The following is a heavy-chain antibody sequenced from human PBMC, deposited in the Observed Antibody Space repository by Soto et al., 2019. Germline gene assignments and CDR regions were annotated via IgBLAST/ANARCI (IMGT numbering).Heavy chain of an antibody. CDR1: SFTFSSYG. D-gene: IGHD4-17*01. Sequence: GSMRLACAASSFTFSSYGMHGVRQAPGKGLEWVAVIWYDGSNKYYADSVKGRFTISRDNSKNTLYLQMNSLRAEDTAVYYCARNLMTTVGAFDIWGQGTMVTVSS. J-gene: IGHJ3*02. CDR2: IWYDGSNK. CDR3: ARNLMTTVGAFDI. V-gene: IGHV3-33*01.